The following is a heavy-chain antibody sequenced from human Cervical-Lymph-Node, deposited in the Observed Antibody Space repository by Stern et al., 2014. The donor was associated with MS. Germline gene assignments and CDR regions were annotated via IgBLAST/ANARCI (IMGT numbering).Heavy chain of an antibody. D-gene: IGHD6-13*01. Sequence: VQLVESGAEVKKPGSSVKVSCKASGDSFSNFDIGWVRQAPGQGPAWLGGITPLFGTSNYVQRFQGRVTFTADESTSTTYMELSSLRSEDTAIYYCARHQGGTAAFWGQGTLVTVSS. V-gene: IGHV1-69*01. J-gene: IGHJ4*02. CDR1: GDSFSNFD. CDR3: ARHQGGTAAF. CDR2: ITPLFGTS.